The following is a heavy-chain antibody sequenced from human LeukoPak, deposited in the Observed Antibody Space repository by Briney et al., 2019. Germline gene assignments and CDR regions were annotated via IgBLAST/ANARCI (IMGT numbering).Heavy chain of an antibody. J-gene: IGHJ4*02. D-gene: IGHD2-8*01. Sequence: PGGSLRLSCAASGFTVSSNYMSWVRQAPGKGLEWVSVIYSGGSTYYADSVKGRFTISRDNAKNSLYLQMNSLRAEDTAVYYCARVLCTNGVCYSFDYWGQGTLVTVSS. V-gene: IGHV3-53*01. CDR1: GFTVSSNY. CDR3: ARVLCTNGVCYSFDY. CDR2: IYSGGST.